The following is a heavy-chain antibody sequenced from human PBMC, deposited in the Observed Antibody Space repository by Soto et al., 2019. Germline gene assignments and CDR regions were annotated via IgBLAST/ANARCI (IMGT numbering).Heavy chain of an antibody. D-gene: IGHD6-13*01. CDR2: IDPSDSYT. V-gene: IGHV5-10-1*01. Sequence: PGEALNIYRKGSGYSFPSYLLSWVRPMPGKGLEWVGRIDPSDSYTNYSPPFQGHVTISADNSISTAYLPWSSLKGSDTALYYCARSPRIGAVAGAYYYYGMDVWGQGTTVTVSS. CDR1: GYSFPSYL. J-gene: IGHJ6*02. CDR3: ARSPRIGAVAGAYYYYGMDV.